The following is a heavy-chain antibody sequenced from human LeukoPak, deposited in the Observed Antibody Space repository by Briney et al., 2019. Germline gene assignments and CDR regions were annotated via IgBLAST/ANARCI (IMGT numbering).Heavy chain of an antibody. Sequence: PGGSLRLSCAASGFTFSSYAMHWVRQAPGKGLEWVAVISYDGSNKYYADSVKGRFTISRDNSKNTLYLQMNSLRAEDTAVYYCARSVYYDSSGYYFDYWGQGTLVTVSS. D-gene: IGHD3-22*01. CDR1: GFTFSSYA. CDR3: ARSVYYDSSGYYFDY. V-gene: IGHV3-30-3*01. CDR2: ISYDGSNK. J-gene: IGHJ4*02.